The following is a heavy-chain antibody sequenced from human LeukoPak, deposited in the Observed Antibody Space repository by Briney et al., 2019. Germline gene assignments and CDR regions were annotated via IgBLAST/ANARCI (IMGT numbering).Heavy chain of an antibody. V-gene: IGHV1-69*02. D-gene: IGHD4-23*01. CDR3: ARSNSGFGVLDGAFDI. CDR2: IIPILGIA. Sequence: SVKVSCKASGGTFSSYTISWVRQAPGQGLEWMGRIIPILGIANYAQKFQGRVTITADKSTSTAHMELSSLRSEDTAVYYCARSNSGFGVLDGAFDIWGQGTMVTVSS. CDR1: GGTFSSYT. J-gene: IGHJ3*02.